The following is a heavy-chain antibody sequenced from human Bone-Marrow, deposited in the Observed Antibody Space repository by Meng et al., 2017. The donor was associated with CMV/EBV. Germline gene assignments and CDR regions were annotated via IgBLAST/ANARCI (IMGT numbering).Heavy chain of an antibody. Sequence: SLKISWVASGFKFEDYVMYWVRQAPGKGLERVSDISWNSGTRGYADSVKGRFTISRDNAKNSLFLQMNSLRAEDTAVYYCARGPGAYCSSTSCYHFDYWGQGTLVTVSS. CDR1: GFKFEDYV. J-gene: IGHJ4*02. V-gene: IGHV3-9*01. D-gene: IGHD2-2*01. CDR3: ARGPGAYCSSTSCYHFDY. CDR2: ISWNSGTR.